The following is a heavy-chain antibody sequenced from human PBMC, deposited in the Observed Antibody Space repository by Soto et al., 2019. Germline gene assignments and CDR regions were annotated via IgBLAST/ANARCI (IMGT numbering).Heavy chain of an antibody. D-gene: IGHD2-15*01. CDR3: AKIFSGGSCYGIDQ. V-gene: IGHV3-23*01. Sequence: EVKLLESGGGLVQPGGSLRLSCAASGFTFSNYGMSWVRQAPGKGLEWVSSIGSSGGTTYFADSVKGRFTISRDKSKNTLYLQTNSLRGDDTALDYCAKIFSGGSCYGIDQWGQGTLVTVSS. J-gene: IGHJ5*02. CDR2: IGSSGGTT. CDR1: GFTFSNYG.